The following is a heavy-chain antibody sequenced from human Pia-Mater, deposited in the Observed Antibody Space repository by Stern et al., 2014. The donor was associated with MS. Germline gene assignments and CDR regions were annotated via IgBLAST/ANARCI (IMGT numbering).Heavy chain of an antibody. CDR2: IIPVFDMT. CDR3: ARSPRTFGGVAYTFDI. V-gene: IGHV1-69*17. CDR1: GGSFSSYP. J-gene: IGHJ3*02. D-gene: IGHD3-16*01. Sequence: VQLVQSGAEVRKSGSSVKVSCKASGGSFSSYPITWVRQAPGRGLEWIGGIIPVFDMTNYAQKFQGRVPISADKATTTAYMELSSLRSDDTAVYYCARSPRTFGGVAYTFDIWGQGTMVTVSS.